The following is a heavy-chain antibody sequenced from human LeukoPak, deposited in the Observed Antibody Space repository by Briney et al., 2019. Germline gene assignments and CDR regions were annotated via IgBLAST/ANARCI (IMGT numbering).Heavy chain of an antibody. D-gene: IGHD5-24*01. CDR2: ISSSSSTI. J-gene: IGHJ4*02. CDR3: ARDRMATIYYFDY. CDR1: GFTFSSYS. Sequence: GGSLRLSCAASGFTFSSYSMSWVRQAPGKGLEWVSYISSSSSTIYYADSVKGRFTISRDNAKNSLYLQMNSLRAEDTAVYYCARDRMATIYYFDYWGQGTLVTVSS. V-gene: IGHV3-48*01.